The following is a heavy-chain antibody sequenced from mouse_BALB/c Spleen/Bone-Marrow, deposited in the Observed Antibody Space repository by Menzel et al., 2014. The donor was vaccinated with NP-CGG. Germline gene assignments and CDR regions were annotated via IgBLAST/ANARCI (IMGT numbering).Heavy chain of an antibody. CDR1: GYTFTSYV. CDR3: EIQKGYFDY. CDR2: FNPYNDGP. V-gene: IGHV1-14*01. Sequence: VQLQQSGPELVKPGASVKMSCKASGYTFTSYVMHWVKQKPGQGLEWIGYFNPYNDGPKYNEKFKGKATLTSDKSSSTAYMEPSRRPLETFRVYYGEIQKGYFDYGGQGTPLTVSS. J-gene: IGHJ2*01.